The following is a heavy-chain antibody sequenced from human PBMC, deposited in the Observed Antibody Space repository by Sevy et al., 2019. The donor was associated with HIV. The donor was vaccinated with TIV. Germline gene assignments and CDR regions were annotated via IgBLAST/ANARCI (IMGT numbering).Heavy chain of an antibody. V-gene: IGHV3-30*04. Sequence: GGSLRLSCAASGFRFSDYSMHWVRQAPGKGLEWVAVISYDGSNKYYADSVKGRFTISRDNSKNTLYLQMNSLRAEDTAVYYCARPKYSSGWYYYYGMDVWGQGTTVTVSS. D-gene: IGHD6-19*01. J-gene: IGHJ6*02. CDR1: GFRFSDYS. CDR3: ARPKYSSGWYYYYGMDV. CDR2: ISYDGSNK.